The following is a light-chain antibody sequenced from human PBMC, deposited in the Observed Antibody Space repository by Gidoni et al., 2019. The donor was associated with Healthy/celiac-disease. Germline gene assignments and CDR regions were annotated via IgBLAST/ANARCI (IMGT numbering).Light chain of an antibody. CDR3: CSYAGSSTWV. V-gene: IGLV2-23*01. J-gene: IGLJ1*01. Sequence: QSALTQPASVSGSPGQSITISCTGTSSDVGSYNLVSWSQQHPGKSPKLMIYEGSKRPAGVSNRFSGSKSGNTASLTISGLQAEDEADYYCCSYAGSSTWVFGTGTKVTVL. CDR1: SSDVGSYNL. CDR2: EGS.